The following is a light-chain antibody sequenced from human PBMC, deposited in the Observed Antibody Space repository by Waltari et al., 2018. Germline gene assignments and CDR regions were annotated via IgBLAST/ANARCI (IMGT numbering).Light chain of an antibody. J-gene: IGLJ2*01. CDR3: QSSDNSPSGVV. CDR1: SSNIGAGYD. Sequence: QSVLTQPPSMSGAPGQRVTISCTGSSSNIGAGYDVHWYQQRPGTAPKLLLYGNSYRPSGVPDRFSGSKSGTSASLAITGLQAEDEADYYCQSSDNSPSGVVFGGATTLTVL. CDR2: GNS. V-gene: IGLV1-40*01.